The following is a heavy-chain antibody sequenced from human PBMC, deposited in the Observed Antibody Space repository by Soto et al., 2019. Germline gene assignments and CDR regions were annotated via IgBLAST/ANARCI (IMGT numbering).Heavy chain of an antibody. V-gene: IGHV4-31*03. D-gene: IGHD2-15*01. J-gene: IGHJ6*03. CDR3: ARDNCSGGSCYLTKNYYYMDV. Sequence: TSETLSLTCTVSGGSISSGGYYWSWIRQHPGKGLEWIGYIYYSGSTYYNPSLKSRVTISVDTSKNQFSLKLSSVTAADTAVYYCARDNCSGGSCYLTKNYYYMDVWGKGTTVTVSS. CDR2: IYYSGST. CDR1: GGSISSGGYY.